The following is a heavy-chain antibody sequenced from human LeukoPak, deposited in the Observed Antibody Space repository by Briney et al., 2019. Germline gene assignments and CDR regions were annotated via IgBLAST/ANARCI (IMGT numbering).Heavy chain of an antibody. CDR2: INHSGST. V-gene: IGHV4-34*01. CDR3: ARDGRDP. D-gene: IGHD1-26*01. J-gene: IGHJ5*02. CDR1: GGSFSGYY. Sequence: SETLSLTCAVYGGSFSGYYWSWIRQPPGKGLEWIGEINHSGSTNYDPSLKSRVTISVDTSKNQFSLKLSSVTAADTAVYYCARDGRDPWGQGTLVTVSS.